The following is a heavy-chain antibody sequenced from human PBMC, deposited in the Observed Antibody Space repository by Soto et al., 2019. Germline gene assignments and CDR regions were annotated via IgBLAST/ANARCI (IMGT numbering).Heavy chain of an antibody. CDR3: ARAPRGNYGYPSYFDY. CDR1: GDSLSTDNYY. V-gene: IGHV4-39*01. J-gene: IGHJ4*02. CDR2: VSSTGTT. Sequence: SETLSLTCDVSGDSLSTDNYYWAWIRQPPGRGLEWIGSVSSTGTTNYNPSLKTRVTISVDTSKNQFSLKLSSVTAADTAVYYCARAPRGNYGYPSYFDYWGQGTLVTAPQ. D-gene: IGHD3-10*01.